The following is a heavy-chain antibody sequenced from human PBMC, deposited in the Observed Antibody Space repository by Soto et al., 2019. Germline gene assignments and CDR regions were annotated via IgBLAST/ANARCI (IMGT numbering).Heavy chain of an antibody. J-gene: IGHJ2*01. CDR1: GDSISNYY. CDR3: ARLTNYAHRSAYYARYFDL. Sequence: SETLSLTCSVSGDSISNYYWSWIRQPPGKGLEWIGYMYYSGSRNYNPSLNSRVTISVDTSKNQFSLKLSYVTAADTAVYYCARLTNYAHRSAYYARYFDLCGPRNLVTVSS. V-gene: IGHV4-59*01. D-gene: IGHD3-22*01. CDR2: MYYSGSR.